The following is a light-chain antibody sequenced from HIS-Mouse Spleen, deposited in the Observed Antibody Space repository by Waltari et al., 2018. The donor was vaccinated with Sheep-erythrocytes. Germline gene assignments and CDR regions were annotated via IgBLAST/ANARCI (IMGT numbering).Light chain of an antibody. CDR3: SSYAGSNNWV. J-gene: IGLJ3*02. CDR2: EVS. V-gene: IGLV2-8*01. Sequence: QSALTQPPSASGSPGQSVTISCPGTSRDVGGSNYVPWYQQHPGKAPKLMIYEVSKRPSGVPDRFSGSKSGNTASLTVSGLQAEDEADYYCSSYAGSNNWVFGGGTKLTVL. CDR1: SRDVGGSNY.